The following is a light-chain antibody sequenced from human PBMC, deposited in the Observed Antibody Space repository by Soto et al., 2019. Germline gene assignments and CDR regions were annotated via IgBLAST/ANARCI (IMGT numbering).Light chain of an antibody. CDR3: SSYAGNKNV. CDR2: EVS. J-gene: IGLJ1*01. V-gene: IGLV2-8*01. Sequence: QSVLTQPPSASGSPGQSVTISCTGTSSDVGGYNYVSWYQQHPGKAPKLMIYEVSKRPSGVPDRFSGSKSGNTASLTVPGLQAEDEADYYCSSYAGNKNVFGTGTKVTVL. CDR1: SSDVGGYNY.